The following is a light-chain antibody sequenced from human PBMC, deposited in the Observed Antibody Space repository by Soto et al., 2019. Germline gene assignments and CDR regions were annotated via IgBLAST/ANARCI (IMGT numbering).Light chain of an antibody. CDR2: GAS. CDR1: QSVSDN. V-gene: IGKV3-15*01. J-gene: IGKJ2*01. Sequence: EIVMTQSPATLSVSPGERATLSCRVSQSVSDNLAWYQKKPGQAPRLLIYGASTRATGIPARFSGSGSGTEFTLTISSLQSEDFAVYYCQQSNNWPYTFGQGTKVDIK. CDR3: QQSNNWPYT.